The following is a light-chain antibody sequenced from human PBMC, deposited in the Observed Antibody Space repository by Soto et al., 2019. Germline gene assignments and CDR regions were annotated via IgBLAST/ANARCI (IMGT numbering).Light chain of an antibody. CDR2: AAS. CDR3: QQGYSIPT. J-gene: IGKJ2*01. Sequence: DIQLTQSPSSLSASVGDRVTITCRTSQSIDIYLNWYQQRPGQVPKLMIYAASNLQRGVPSRFSGSGSGTEFTLTISSLQPEDFATYYCQQGYSIPTCGQGTKVGIK. CDR1: QSIDIY. V-gene: IGKV1-39*01.